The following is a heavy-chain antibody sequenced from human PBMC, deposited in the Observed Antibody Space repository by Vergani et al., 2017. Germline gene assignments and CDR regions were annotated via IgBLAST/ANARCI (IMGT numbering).Heavy chain of an antibody. Sequence: EVQLLESGGGLVQPGGSLRLSCAASGFTFSSYAMSWVRQAPGKGLEWVSAISGSGGRTYYADSVKGRFTISRDNSKNTLYLQMNSLRAEDTAVYYCATPSYYYYRGMDVWGQGTTVTVSS. CDR3: ATPSYYYYRGMDV. CDR2: ISGSGGRT. CDR1: GFTFSSYA. J-gene: IGHJ6*02. V-gene: IGHV3-23*01.